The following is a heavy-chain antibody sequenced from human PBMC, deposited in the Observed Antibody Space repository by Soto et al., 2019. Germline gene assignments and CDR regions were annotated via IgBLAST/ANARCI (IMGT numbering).Heavy chain of an antibody. CDR3: ARDLLTTVTKDYYGMDV. Sequence: SETLSLTCTVSGGSISSGDYYWSWIRQPPGKGLEWIGYIYYSGSTYYNPSLKSRVTISVDTSKNQFSLKLSSVTAADTAVYYCARDLLTTVTKDYYGMDVWGQGTTVTVSS. D-gene: IGHD4-17*01. CDR2: IYYSGST. CDR1: GGSISSGDYY. V-gene: IGHV4-30-4*01. J-gene: IGHJ6*02.